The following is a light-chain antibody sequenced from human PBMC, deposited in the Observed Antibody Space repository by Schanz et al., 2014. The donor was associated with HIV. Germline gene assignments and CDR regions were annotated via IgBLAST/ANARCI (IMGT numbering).Light chain of an antibody. J-gene: IGKJ2*01. CDR3: QQYHTYSYT. Sequence: QMTQSPSTLSASVRDGVTITCRASQSISNWLAWYQQKPGKAPKLLIYQASTLETGVPSRFSGSGSGTEFTLTITSLQPDDFATYYCQQYHTYSYTFGQGTKLEI. CDR2: QAS. V-gene: IGKV1-5*03. CDR1: QSISNW.